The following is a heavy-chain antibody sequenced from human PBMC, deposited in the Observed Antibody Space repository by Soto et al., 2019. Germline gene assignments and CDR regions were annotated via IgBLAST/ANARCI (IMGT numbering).Heavy chain of an antibody. CDR2: IYTSGST. CDR3: ARDNYSNYDAAFDI. Sequence: SETLSLTCTVSGGSISSYYWSWIRQPAGKGLEWIGRIYTSGSTNYNPSLKSRVTMSVDTSKNQFSLKLSSVTAADAAVYYCARDNYSNYDAAFDIWGQGTMVTVSS. CDR1: GGSISSYY. V-gene: IGHV4-4*07. D-gene: IGHD4-4*01. J-gene: IGHJ3*02.